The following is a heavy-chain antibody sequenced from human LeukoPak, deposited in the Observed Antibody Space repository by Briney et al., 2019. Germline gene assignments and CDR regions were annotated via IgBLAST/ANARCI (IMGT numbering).Heavy chain of an antibody. Sequence: ASVKVSCKASGYTFTSYAMHWVRQAPGQRLEWMGWINAGNGNTKYSQKFQGRVTITRDTSASTAYMELSSLRSEDTAVYYCAREPRIAAMVQDAFDIWGQGTMVTVSS. CDR3: AREPRIAAMVQDAFDI. D-gene: IGHD6-25*01. CDR1: GYTFTSYA. V-gene: IGHV1-3*01. CDR2: INAGNGNT. J-gene: IGHJ3*02.